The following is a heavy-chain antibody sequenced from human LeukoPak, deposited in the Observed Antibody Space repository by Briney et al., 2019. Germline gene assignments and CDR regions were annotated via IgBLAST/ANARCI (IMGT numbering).Heavy chain of an antibody. CDR3: ARGWDTVVVPAATGDPFDY. CDR1: GGSFSGYY. D-gene: IGHD2-2*01. J-gene: IGHJ4*02. Sequence: SETLSLTCAVYGGSFSGYYWSWIRQPPGKGLEWIGEINHSGSTNYNSSLKSRVTISVDTSKNQFSLKLSSVTAADTAVYYCARGWDTVVVPAATGDPFDYWGQGTLVTVSS. V-gene: IGHV4-34*01. CDR2: INHSGST.